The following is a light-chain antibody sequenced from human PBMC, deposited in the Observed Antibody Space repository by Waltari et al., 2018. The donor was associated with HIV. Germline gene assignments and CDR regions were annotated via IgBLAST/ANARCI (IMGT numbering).Light chain of an antibody. CDR2: GAS. Sequence: IQMTQSPSPLSASLGDRVNLTCRASQSAGTWLAWYQQKAGKAPDLLIYGASTLEHGVPLRFSGTGSGTEFTLTISDLQSDDIATYFCQQYNSGTRTFGPGTKV. V-gene: IGKV1-5*03. CDR3: QQYNSGTRT. J-gene: IGKJ3*01. CDR1: QSAGTW.